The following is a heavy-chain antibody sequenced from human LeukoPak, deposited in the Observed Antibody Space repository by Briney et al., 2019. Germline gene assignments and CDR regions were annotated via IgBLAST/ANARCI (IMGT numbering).Heavy chain of an antibody. V-gene: IGHV3-7*01. CDR1: GFTFSSYW. CDR3: ARASSGWSSLTFDY. Sequence: GGSLRLSCAASGFTFSSYWMSWVRQAPGKGLEWVANIKQDGSEKYYVDSVKGRFTISRDNAKNSLYLQMNSLRAEDTAVYCCARASSGWSSLTFDYWGQGTLVTVSS. D-gene: IGHD6-19*01. J-gene: IGHJ4*02. CDR2: IKQDGSEK.